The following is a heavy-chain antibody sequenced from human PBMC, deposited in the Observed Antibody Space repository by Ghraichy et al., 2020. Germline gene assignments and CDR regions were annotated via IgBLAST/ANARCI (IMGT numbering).Heavy chain of an antibody. Sequence: GGSLRLSCAASGFIFINSSMNWVRQAPGKGLEWLSYISSRSDTIYYAESVKGRFTVSRDNAKNSLYLQMNSLRDEDTAVYFCTRSNIGDIWGQGTMVTVSS. J-gene: IGHJ3*02. CDR3: TRSNIGDI. CDR2: ISSRSDTI. V-gene: IGHV3-48*02. CDR1: GFIFINSS. D-gene: IGHD4/OR15-4a*01.